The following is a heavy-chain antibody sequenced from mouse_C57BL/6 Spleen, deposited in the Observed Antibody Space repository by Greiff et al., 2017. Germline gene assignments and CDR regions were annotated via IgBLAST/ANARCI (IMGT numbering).Heavy chain of an antibody. V-gene: IGHV1-15*01. D-gene: IGHD1-1*01. J-gene: IGHJ3*01. CDR1: GYTFTDYE. Sequence: VQLQESGAELVRPGASVTLSCKASGYTFTDYEMHWVKQTPVHGLEWIGAIDPETGGTAYNQKFKGKAILTADKSSSTAYMELRSLTSEDSAVYYCTRELLRYAWFAYWGQGTLVTVSA. CDR3: TRELLRYAWFAY. CDR2: IDPETGGT.